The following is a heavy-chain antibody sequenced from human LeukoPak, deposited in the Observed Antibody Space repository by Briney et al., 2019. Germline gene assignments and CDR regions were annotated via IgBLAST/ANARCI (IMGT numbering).Heavy chain of an antibody. D-gene: IGHD6-19*01. V-gene: IGHV5-51*01. CDR1: GYGFPNYW. Sequence: GESLKISCKGSGYGFPNYWIGWLRQMPGKGLEWMGIIYPADSDARYSPSFQGQVTPSADKSISTAYLQWSSLKASDTAIYYCARSSGSGWSFFDYWGQGTLVTVSS. J-gene: IGHJ4*02. CDR2: IYPADSDA. CDR3: ARSSGSGWSFFDY.